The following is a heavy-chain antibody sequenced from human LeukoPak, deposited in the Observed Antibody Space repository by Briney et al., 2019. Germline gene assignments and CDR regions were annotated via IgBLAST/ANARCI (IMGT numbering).Heavy chain of an antibody. V-gene: IGHV1-18*01. J-gene: IGHJ4*02. Sequence: AASVKVSCKASGYTFTSYGISWVRQAPGQGLEWMGWISAYNGNTNYAQKLQGRVTMTTDTSTSTAYMELRSLRSDDTAVYYCARAGTMVRGVIGSEYWGQGTLVTVSS. CDR3: ARAGTMVRGVIGSEY. D-gene: IGHD3-10*01. CDR2: ISAYNGNT. CDR1: GYTFTSYG.